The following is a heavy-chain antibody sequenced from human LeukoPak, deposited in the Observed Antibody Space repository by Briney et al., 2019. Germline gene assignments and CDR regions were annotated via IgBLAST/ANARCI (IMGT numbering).Heavy chain of an antibody. V-gene: IGHV3-23*01. CDR2: ISGSGGST. J-gene: IGHJ4*02. Sequence: PGGSLRLSCAASGFTFSNYAMSWVRQAPGKGLEWVSAISGSGGSTYYADSAKGRFTISRDNSKNTLYLQMNSLRAEDTAVYYCAKVPTWELLHYFDYWGQGTLVTVSS. CDR1: GFTFSNYA. D-gene: IGHD1-26*01. CDR3: AKVPTWELLHYFDY.